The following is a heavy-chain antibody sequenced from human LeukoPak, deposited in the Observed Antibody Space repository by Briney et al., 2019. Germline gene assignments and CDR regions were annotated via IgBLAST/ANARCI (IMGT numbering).Heavy chain of an antibody. V-gene: IGHV3-74*01. CDR3: ATKQWLAPPPDS. Sequence: RGSLRLSCAASGFTFSKYWMLWVCHAPGKGLESVSRINTDGTVTTYADSVKGRFTFSRDNADNTMFLQMNSVRDEDTAVYYCATKQWLAPPPDSWGQGTPVTVSS. CDR1: GFTFSKYW. D-gene: IGHD6-19*01. J-gene: IGHJ4*02. CDR2: INTDGTVT.